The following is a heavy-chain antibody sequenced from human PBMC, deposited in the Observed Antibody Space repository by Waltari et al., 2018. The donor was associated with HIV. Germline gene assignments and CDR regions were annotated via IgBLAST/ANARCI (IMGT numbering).Heavy chain of an antibody. Sequence: EVQLLESGGGLVQPGGSLRLSCAASGFTFSSYAMSWVRQAPGKGLGWVSAISGSGGSTYYADSVKGRFTISRDNSKNTLYLQMNSLRAEDTAVYYCAKDEQPPYYYYYGMDVWGQGTTVTVSS. CDR1: GFTFSSYA. CDR3: AKDEQPPYYYYYGMDV. V-gene: IGHV3-23*01. CDR2: ISGSGGST. J-gene: IGHJ6*02. D-gene: IGHD6-13*01.